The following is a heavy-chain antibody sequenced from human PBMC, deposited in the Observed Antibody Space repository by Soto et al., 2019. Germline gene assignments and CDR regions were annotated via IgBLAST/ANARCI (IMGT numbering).Heavy chain of an antibody. V-gene: IGHV3-30*03. D-gene: IGHD3-22*01. Sequence: QVQLVESGGGVVQPGRSLRLTCAASGFIFSGSGVHWVRQAPGKGLEWVALVSNDGIRKYYGDSVKGRFTISRDNAENTLYLQMNSLRAEDTAVYYCARWVGGSMYDNSGKYDSWGQGTLVTVSS. CDR3: ARWVGGSMYDNSGKYDS. CDR2: VSNDGIRK. J-gene: IGHJ5*01. CDR1: GFIFSGSG.